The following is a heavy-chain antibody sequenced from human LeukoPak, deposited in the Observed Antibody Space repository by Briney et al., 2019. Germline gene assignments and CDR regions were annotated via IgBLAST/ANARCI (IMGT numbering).Heavy chain of an antibody. CDR2: INPNRGGT. CDR1: GYTFTDYY. Sequence: ASVKVSCKASGYTFTDYYIHWVRQAPGQGLEWMGWINPNRGGTNYAQKFQGRVTMTRDTSISTAYMDLSSLRSDDTAVYYCARDLGSSSWHFDYWGQRTLVTVSP. V-gene: IGHV1-2*02. D-gene: IGHD6-13*01. J-gene: IGHJ4*02. CDR3: ARDLGSSSWHFDY.